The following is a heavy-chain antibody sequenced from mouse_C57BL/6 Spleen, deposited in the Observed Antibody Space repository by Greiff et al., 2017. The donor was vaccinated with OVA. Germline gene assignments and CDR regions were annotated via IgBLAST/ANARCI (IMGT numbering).Heavy chain of an antibody. CDR2: IDPSDSYT. CDR1: GYTFTSYW. Sequence: VQLQQPGAELVRPGTSVKLSCKASGYTFTSYWMHWVKQRPGQGLEWIGVIDPSDSYTNYNQKFKGKATLTVDTSSSTAYMQLSSLTSEDSAVYYCARYRLDYWGQGTTLTVSS. V-gene: IGHV1-59*01. CDR3: ARYRLDY. J-gene: IGHJ2*01.